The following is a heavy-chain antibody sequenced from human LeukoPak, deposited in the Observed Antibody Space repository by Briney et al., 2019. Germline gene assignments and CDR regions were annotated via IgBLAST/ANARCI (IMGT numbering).Heavy chain of an antibody. Sequence: GGSLRLSCAASGFTFSSYAMSWVRQAPGKGLEWVSVIYSGGSTYYADSVKGRFTISRDNSKNTLYLQMNSLRAEDTAVYYCARSPPYYYDSSGYFDYWGQGTLVTVSS. CDR2: IYSGGST. D-gene: IGHD3-22*01. CDR3: ARSPPYYYDSSGYFDY. V-gene: IGHV3-53*01. CDR1: GFTFSSYA. J-gene: IGHJ4*02.